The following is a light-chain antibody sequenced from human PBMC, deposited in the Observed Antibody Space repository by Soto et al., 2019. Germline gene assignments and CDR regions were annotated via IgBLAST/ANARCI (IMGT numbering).Light chain of an antibody. CDR2: DVS. V-gene: IGLV2-14*01. CDR3: SSYTSSSTHV. J-gene: IGLJ1*01. Sequence: QSVLTQPASVSGSPGQSITISCTGTSSDVGGYNYVSWYQHHPGKAPKLMIYDVSNRASGVSNRFSGSKSGNTASLTISGLQAEDEADYYCSSYTSSSTHVFGTGTKVTVL. CDR1: SSDVGGYNY.